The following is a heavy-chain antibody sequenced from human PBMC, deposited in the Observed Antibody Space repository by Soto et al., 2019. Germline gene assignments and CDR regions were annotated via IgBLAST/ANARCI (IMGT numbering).Heavy chain of an antibody. CDR1: GGFISSYY. CDR3: PRVQDL. V-gene: IGHV4-59*12. CDR2: IYYSGST. D-gene: IGHD1-1*01. J-gene: IGHJ5*02. Sequence: SETLSLTCTVSGGFISSYYWSWIRQPPGKGLEWIGYIYYSGSTNYNPPLKSRVTISVDTFKNQFSLKLSSVTAADTAVYYCPRVQDLWGQGTLVPVSS.